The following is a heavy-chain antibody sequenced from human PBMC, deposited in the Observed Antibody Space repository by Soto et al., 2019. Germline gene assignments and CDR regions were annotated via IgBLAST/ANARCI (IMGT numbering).Heavy chain of an antibody. CDR3: AKLPFLSQHIVVVTAPPGYYGMDV. CDR1: GFTFSSYA. CDR2: ISGSGGST. V-gene: IGHV3-23*01. Sequence: PGGSLSLSCEASGFTFSSYAMSWVRQAPGKGLERVSAISGSGGSTYYADYVKGRFTISRDNSKNTLYLQMNSLRAEDTVVYYCAKLPFLSQHIVVVTAPPGYYGMDVWGQGTTVTVS. J-gene: IGHJ6*02. D-gene: IGHD2-21*02.